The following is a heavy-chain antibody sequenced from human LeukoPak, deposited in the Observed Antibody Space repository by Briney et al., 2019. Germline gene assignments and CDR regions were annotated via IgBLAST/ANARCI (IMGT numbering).Heavy chain of an antibody. CDR3: ARDWLDSGTPDRFGY. CDR1: GGSMSSYY. Sequence: NPSETLSLTCTVSGGSMSSYYWSWIRQPPGKGLEWIGYIYYSGSTNYNPSLKSRVTISVDTSKNQFSLKLSSVTAADTAVYYCARDWLDSGTPDRFGYWGQGTLVTVSS. J-gene: IGHJ4*02. CDR2: IYYSGST. V-gene: IGHV4-59*12. D-gene: IGHD3-10*01.